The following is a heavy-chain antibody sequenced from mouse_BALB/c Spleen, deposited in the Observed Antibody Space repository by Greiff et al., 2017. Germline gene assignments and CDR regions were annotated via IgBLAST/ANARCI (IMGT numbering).Heavy chain of an antibody. CDR3: ARDGLYYDYDGYAMDY. Sequence: DVMLVESGGGLVKPGGSLKLSCAASGFTFRDYYMYWVRQTPEKRLEWVATISDGGSYTYYPDSVKGRFTISRDNAKNNLYLQMSSLKSEDTAMYYCARDGLYYDYDGYAMDYWGQGTSVTVSS. J-gene: IGHJ4*01. CDR1: GFTFRDYY. D-gene: IGHD2-4*01. CDR2: ISDGGSYT. V-gene: IGHV5-4*02.